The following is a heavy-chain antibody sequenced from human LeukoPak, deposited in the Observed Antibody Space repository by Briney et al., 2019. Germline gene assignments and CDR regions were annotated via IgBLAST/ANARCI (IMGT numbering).Heavy chain of an antibody. J-gene: IGHJ4*02. D-gene: IGHD2-21*02. CDR1: GFTFSSYA. V-gene: IGHV3-15*01. Sequence: GGSLRLSCAASGFTFSSYAMSWVRQAPGKGLEWVGRIKSKTDGGTTDYAAPVKGRFTISRDDSKNTLYLQMNSLKTEDTAVYYCTTVVVVTAIPTYWGQGTLVTVSS. CDR2: IKSKTDGGTT. CDR3: TTVVVVTAIPTY.